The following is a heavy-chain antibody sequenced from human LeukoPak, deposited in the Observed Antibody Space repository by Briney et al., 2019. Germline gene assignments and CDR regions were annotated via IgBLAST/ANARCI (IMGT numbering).Heavy chain of an antibody. J-gene: IGHJ6*02. Sequence: PSETLSLTCTVSGGSISSGAFYWSWIRQHPGKGLEWIGYTYYSGSTYYNPSLRSRVTISVDTSKNQFSLKLSSVTAAETAVYYCAGSYRSASISNGMDVWGQGTTVTVSS. D-gene: IGHD6-6*01. V-gene: IGHV4-31*03. CDR1: GGSISSGAFY. CDR2: TYYSGST. CDR3: AGSYRSASISNGMDV.